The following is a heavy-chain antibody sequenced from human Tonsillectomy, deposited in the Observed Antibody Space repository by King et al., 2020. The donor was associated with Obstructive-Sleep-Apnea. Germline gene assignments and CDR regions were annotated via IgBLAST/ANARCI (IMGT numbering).Heavy chain of an antibody. CDR1: CGSITSSSYY. V-gene: IGHV4-39*07. CDR2: IYYIGSA. J-gene: IGHJ2*01. D-gene: IGHD2-15*01. CDR3: ARVGGDWYFDL. Sequence: LQLQESGPGLVKPSETLSLTCTVSCGSITSSSYYLGWIRHPPRKGLEWIGSIYYIGSAYSNPSLKSRVTISVATSKNQFSLRLSSVTAADTAVYYCARVGGDWYFDLWGRGTLVTVSS.